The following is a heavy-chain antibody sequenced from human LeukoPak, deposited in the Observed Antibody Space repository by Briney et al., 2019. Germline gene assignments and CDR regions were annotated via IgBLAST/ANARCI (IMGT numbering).Heavy chain of an antibody. CDR1: GYTFTSYD. CDR3: VRGRRRDAFDI. V-gene: IGHV1-8*01. Sequence: ASVKVSCKASGYTFTSYDINWVRQATGQGLEWMGWMNSSSGNTGYAQKFQGRVTMTRNTSISTAYMELSSLRSEDTAVYYCVRGRRRDAFDIWGQGTMVTVSS. J-gene: IGHJ3*02. CDR2: MNSSSGNT.